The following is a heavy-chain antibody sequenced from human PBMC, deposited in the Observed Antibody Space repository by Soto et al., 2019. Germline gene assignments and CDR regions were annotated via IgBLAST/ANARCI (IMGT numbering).Heavy chain of an antibody. J-gene: IGHJ6*04. CDR3: ARDGPFISVAAPGYYYGMEV. CDR2: TKQDGSEK. Sequence: QPGRSLTPSWAASAFTFISYWMSWVRQAPGKGLGWVARTKQDGSEKYYVESVKGRFTISRDNAKNSLYLQMNSLRAEDTAVYYCARDGPFISVAAPGYYYGMEVCGKGTTVTVSS. V-gene: IGHV3-7*03. D-gene: IGHD6-19*01. CDR1: AFTFISYW.